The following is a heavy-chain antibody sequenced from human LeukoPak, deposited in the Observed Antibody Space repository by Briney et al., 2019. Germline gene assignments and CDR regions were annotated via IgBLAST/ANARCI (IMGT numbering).Heavy chain of an antibody. D-gene: IGHD5-12*01. Sequence: GASVRVSCTASGYTFTNYGISWVRQAPGQGLEWMSWISANNGEIRYAQNFQARVTMTTDTSTTTAYMELRSLRSDDTAVYYCARVPPSAHQVCGSEYWGQGNQVTVSS. J-gene: IGHJ4*02. CDR3: ARVPPSAHQVCGSEY. V-gene: IGHV1-18*04. CDR2: ISANNGEI. CDR1: GYTFTNYG.